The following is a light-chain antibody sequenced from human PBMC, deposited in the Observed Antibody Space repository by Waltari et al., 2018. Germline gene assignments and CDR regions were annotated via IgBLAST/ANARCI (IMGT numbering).Light chain of an antibody. CDR2: DAS. J-gene: IGKJ5*01. CDR1: QSVTSN. Sequence: EIVLTQSPAPLSLSPGDRATLSCRASQSVTSNLAWYQQKPGQAPRLLFYDASNRTTGIPARFSGSGSGTDFTLTISSLEPEDFAVYYCQQRSNWPPAITFGQGTRLEIK. V-gene: IGKV3-11*01. CDR3: QQRSNWPPAIT.